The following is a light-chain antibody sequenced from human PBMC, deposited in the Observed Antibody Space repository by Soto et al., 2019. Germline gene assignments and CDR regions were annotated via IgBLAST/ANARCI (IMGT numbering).Light chain of an antibody. J-gene: IGKJ1*01. CDR1: QGIRHY. CDR3: QNFDSAPQT. Sequence: DIQLTPSPSSLSASVVYIVTITFRASQGIRHYLAWYQQKPGKVPKLLIYEASNLQSGVPSRFRGGGSGTEFTLTISSLQPEDVATYYCQNFDSAPQTFGQGTKVDIK. CDR2: EAS. V-gene: IGKV1-27*01.